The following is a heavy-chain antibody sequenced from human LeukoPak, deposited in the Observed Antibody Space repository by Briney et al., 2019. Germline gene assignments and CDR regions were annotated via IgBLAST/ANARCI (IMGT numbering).Heavy chain of an antibody. CDR1: GGSISSYY. Sequence: SETLSLTCTVSGGSISSYYWSWIRQPPGKGLEWIGEINHSGSTNYNPSLKSRVTISVDTSKNQFSLKLSSVPAADTAVYCCARGSITMVRGVIFTGWFDPWGQGTLVTVSS. D-gene: IGHD3-10*01. V-gene: IGHV4-34*01. CDR2: INHSGST. J-gene: IGHJ5*02. CDR3: ARGSITMVRGVIFTGWFDP.